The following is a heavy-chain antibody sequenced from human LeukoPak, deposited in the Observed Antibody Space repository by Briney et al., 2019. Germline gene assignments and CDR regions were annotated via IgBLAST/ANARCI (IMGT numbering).Heavy chain of an antibody. V-gene: IGHV1-2*02. J-gene: IGHJ4*02. CDR1: GYSFTGYY. D-gene: IGHD5-12*01. CDR2: INPNSGRT. Sequence: ASVKVSCKASGYSFTGYYMHWVRQAPGQGLEWMGWINPNSGRTNYAQKFQGRVTMTRDTSISTAYMDLSSLRFDDTAVYYCARVHSGYDSSPDYWGQGTLVTVSS. CDR3: ARVHSGYDSSPDY.